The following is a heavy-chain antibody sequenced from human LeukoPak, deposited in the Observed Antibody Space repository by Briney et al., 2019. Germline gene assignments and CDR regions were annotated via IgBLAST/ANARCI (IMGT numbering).Heavy chain of an antibody. CDR1: GFIFSSYA. V-gene: IGHV3-23*01. Sequence: GGSLRLSCAASGFIFSSYAMSWVRQAPGKGLEWDSGISGSAVDTVYADSMKGRFTISRDNSQNVVYLQMNSLRAEDTAVYYCAKDQGSGSGYYSWGYFDYWGQGTLVTVSS. D-gene: IGHD3-10*01. J-gene: IGHJ4*02. CDR2: ISGSAVDT. CDR3: AKDQGSGSGYYSWGYFDY.